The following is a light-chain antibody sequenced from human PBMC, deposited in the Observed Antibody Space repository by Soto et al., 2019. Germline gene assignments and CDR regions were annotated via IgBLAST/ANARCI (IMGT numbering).Light chain of an antibody. Sequence: QSALTQPASVSGSPGQSITISCTGSSSDVGSYNFVSWHQQHPGKAPKLMIYEGSKRPSGVSNRCAGSKSGNTASLTISGLQDEDEADYYCCSYAGSSTWVFGGGTKLTVL. CDR3: CSYAGSSTWV. V-gene: IGLV2-23*01. CDR1: SSDVGSYNF. J-gene: IGLJ3*02. CDR2: EGS.